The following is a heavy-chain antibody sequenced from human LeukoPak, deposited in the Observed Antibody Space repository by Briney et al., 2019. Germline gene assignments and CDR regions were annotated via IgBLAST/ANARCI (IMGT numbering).Heavy chain of an antibody. V-gene: IGHV4-31*03. CDR2: IYYSGST. CDR3: ARAGWEQLEVFDY. CDR1: GGSISSGGYY. D-gene: IGHD6-6*01. J-gene: IGHJ4*02. Sequence: PSETLSLTCTVSGGSISSGGYYWSWIRQHPGKGLEWIGYIYYSGSTYYNPSLKSRVTISVDTSKNQFSLKLSSVTAADTAVYYCARAGWEQLEVFDYWGQGTLVTVSS.